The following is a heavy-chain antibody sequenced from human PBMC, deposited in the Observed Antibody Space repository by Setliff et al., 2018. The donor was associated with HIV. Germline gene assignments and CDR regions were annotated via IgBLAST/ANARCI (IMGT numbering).Heavy chain of an antibody. CDR3: ARVEAKIRGATYGLDV. D-gene: IGHD3-10*01. CDR1: GFSISSDYY. CDR2: IYYSGST. V-gene: IGHV4-59*01. J-gene: IGHJ6*02. Sequence: SETLSLTCSVSGFSISSDYYWSWIRQPPGKGLEWIGYIYYSGSTNYNPSLKSRVTISLDTSKNQLSLNLTSVTAADTAVYYCARVEAKIRGATYGLDVWGQGTTVTVSS.